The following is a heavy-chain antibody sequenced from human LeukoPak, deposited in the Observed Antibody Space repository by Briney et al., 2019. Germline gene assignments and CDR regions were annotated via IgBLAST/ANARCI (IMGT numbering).Heavy chain of an antibody. CDR1: GYTLTELS. V-gene: IGHV1-24*01. Sequence: ASVTVSCKVSGYTLTELSMHWVRQAPGKGLEWMGGFDPEDGETIYAQKFQGRVTMTEDTSTDTAYMELSSLRSEDTAVYYCATESYYYDSSGYKDWGQGTLVTVSS. J-gene: IGHJ4*02. CDR2: FDPEDGET. CDR3: ATESYYYDSSGYKD. D-gene: IGHD3-22*01.